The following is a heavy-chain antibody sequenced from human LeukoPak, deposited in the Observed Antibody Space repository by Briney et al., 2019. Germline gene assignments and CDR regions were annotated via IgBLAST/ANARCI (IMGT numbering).Heavy chain of an antibody. J-gene: IGHJ6*02. Sequence: EASVKVSCKASGYTFTSYDINWVRQATGQGLEWMGWMNPNSGSTGYAQKFQGRVTMTRNTSISTAYMELSSLRSEDTAVYYCARGNPVLRFLEWLNYYGMDVWGQGTTVTVSS. D-gene: IGHD3-3*01. CDR1: GYTFTSYD. CDR2: MNPNSGST. CDR3: ARGNPVLRFLEWLNYYGMDV. V-gene: IGHV1-8*01.